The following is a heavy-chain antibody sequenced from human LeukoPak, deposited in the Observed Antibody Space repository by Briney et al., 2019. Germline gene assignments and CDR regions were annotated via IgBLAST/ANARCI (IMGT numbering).Heavy chain of an antibody. J-gene: IGHJ4*02. CDR2: ISSSSSYI. CDR1: GFTFSSYS. V-gene: IGHV3-21*01. D-gene: IGHD3-9*01. CDR3: ARDLLDYDILTGYSDY. Sequence: GGSLRLSCAASGFTFSSYSMNWVRQAPGKGLEWVSSISSSSSYIYYADSVKGRFTISRDNAKNSLYLQMNSLRAEDTAVYYCARDLLDYDILTGYSDYWGQGTLVTVSS.